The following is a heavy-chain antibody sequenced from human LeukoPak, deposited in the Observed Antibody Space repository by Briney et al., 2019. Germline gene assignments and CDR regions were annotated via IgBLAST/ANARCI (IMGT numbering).Heavy chain of an antibody. CDR3: ARGPWGYDSSFFIDY. Sequence: PSETLSHTCAVSGYSISSGYYWGWIRQPPGKGLEWIGSIYHSGNTYYNPSLKSRVTISVDTSKNQFSLKLSSVTAADTAVYYCARGPWGYDSSFFIDYWGQGTLVTVSS. J-gene: IGHJ4*02. CDR1: GYSISSGYY. V-gene: IGHV4-38-2*01. CDR2: IYHSGNT. D-gene: IGHD3-22*01.